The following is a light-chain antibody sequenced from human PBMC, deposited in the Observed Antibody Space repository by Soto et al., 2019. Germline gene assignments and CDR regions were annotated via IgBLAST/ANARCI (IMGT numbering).Light chain of an antibody. CDR2: DVS. J-gene: IGLJ1*01. CDR3: CSYTSSTSYV. Sequence: QSALTQPASVSGSPGQSITISCTGTSSDVGGYNFVSWYQQHPGKAPKLMIYDVSTRPSGVSYRFSGSKSGTTASLTISGLQAEDEADYYCCSYTSSTSYVFGTGTKLTVL. V-gene: IGLV2-14*01. CDR1: SSDVGGYNF.